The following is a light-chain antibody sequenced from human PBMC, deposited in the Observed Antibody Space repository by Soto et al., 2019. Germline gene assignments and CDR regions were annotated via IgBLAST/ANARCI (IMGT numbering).Light chain of an antibody. J-gene: IGKJ2*01. CDR1: QTITFY. CDR3: QQTYTPPFT. V-gene: IGKV1-39*01. Sequence: DIQMTQSPSSLSASVGDTVAITCRASQTITFYLNWYQQEPGKPPKLLIYGANTLQGGVPSRFSAGGSETDFTLTINNLQPEDFATYYCQQTYTPPFTFGQGTKLQIK. CDR2: GAN.